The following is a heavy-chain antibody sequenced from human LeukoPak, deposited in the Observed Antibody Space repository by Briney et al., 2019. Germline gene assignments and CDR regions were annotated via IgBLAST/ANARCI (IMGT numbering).Heavy chain of an antibody. V-gene: IGHV1-46*01. CDR1: VYTFPRYY. CDR3: ARGGRGPYSSGGTDAFDI. J-gene: IGHJ3*02. Sequence: AVHVSCMACVYTFPRYYMQLLRLAPAPAREWMGIINPNGGSTSYAKKFQGRVTLTRDTSTSTVYMELGSLSSEDTAVYYCARGGRGPYSSGGTDAFDIWGQGTMVTVSS. D-gene: IGHD6-19*01. CDR2: INPNGGST.